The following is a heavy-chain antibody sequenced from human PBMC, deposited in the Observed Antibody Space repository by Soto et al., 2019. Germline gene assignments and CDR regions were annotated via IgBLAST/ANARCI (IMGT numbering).Heavy chain of an antibody. CDR3: TGITWFRGMDV. CDR2: TYYKSKWNN. V-gene: IGHV6-1*01. D-gene: IGHD3-10*01. J-gene: IGHJ6*02. Sequence: SQTRALAWAISGYSVSIDSAAWNWIRQSPSRGLDWLGRTYYKSKWNNDYALSVKSRITINPDTSKNQFSLHLYSVTPKDTAVYYCTGITWFRGMDVWGQGTPVTVSS. CDR1: GYSVSIDSAA.